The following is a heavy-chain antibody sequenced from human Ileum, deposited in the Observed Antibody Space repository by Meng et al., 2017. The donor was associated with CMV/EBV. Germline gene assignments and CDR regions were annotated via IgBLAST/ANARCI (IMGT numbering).Heavy chain of an antibody. CDR3: ARDGLSGRYFDY. J-gene: IGHJ4*02. Sequence: CKTSGYTFTNNNIIWVRQAPGQGPEWMGWIDTNTGNPTYAQGFTGRFVFSLDTSVNTVYLQISSLKAEDTAVYYCARDGLSGRYFDYWGQGTLVTVSS. CDR2: IDTNTGNP. CDR1: GYTFTNNN. D-gene: IGHD1-26*01. V-gene: IGHV7-4-1*02.